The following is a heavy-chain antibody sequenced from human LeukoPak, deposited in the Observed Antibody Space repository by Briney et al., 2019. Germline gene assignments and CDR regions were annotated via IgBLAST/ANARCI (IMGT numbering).Heavy chain of an antibody. Sequence: GGSLRLSCAASGFTFSIYAMSWVRRAPGKGLEWVSAISGSGGTTYHADSVRGRFTISRDNSKNTLYLQINSLRAEDTAVYYCAKEPQKSTRELSXYFDYWGQGTLVTVSS. V-gene: IGHV3-23*01. D-gene: IGHD3-10*01. CDR2: ISGSGGTT. CDR3: AKEPQKSTRELSXYFDY. J-gene: IGHJ4*02. CDR1: GFTFSIYA.